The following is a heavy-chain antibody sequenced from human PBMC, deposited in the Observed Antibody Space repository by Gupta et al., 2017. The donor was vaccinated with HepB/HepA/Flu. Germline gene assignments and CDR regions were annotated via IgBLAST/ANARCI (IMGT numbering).Heavy chain of an antibody. D-gene: IGHD1-26*01. CDR1: GGPISSSSYY. Sequence: LQLHESGPGLVKSSETLSLICTVSGGPISSSSYYWVWVRPSPGRGLEWIGKIYYNGTTYYHPSLKSRVTISVDTSKNQFSLRLNSVTAADTAIYYCARRSFSGTYSTTSGAYYYYMDVWGNGTTVTVSS. J-gene: IGHJ6*03. V-gene: IGHV4-39*01. CDR2: IYYNGTT. CDR3: ARRSFSGTYSTTSGAYYYYMDV.